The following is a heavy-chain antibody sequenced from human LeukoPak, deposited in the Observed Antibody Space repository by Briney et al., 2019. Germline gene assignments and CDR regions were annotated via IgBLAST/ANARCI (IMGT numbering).Heavy chain of an antibody. J-gene: IGHJ3*01. V-gene: IGHV1-18*01. CDR1: GYTFTSYG. D-gene: IGHD3-3*01. Sequence: ASVKVSCKASGYTFTSYGITWVRQAPGQGLEWMGWISTYNDNTDYAQKLQGRVTMTTDTSTTTAYMELGSLTSDDTAVYYCARSRTKSDAFDLWGQGTMVTVSS. CDR3: ARSRTKSDAFDL. CDR2: ISTYNDNT.